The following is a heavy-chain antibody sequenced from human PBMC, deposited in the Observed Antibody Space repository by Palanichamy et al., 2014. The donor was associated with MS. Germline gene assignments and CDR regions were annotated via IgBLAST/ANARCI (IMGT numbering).Heavy chain of an antibody. J-gene: IGHJ4*02. D-gene: IGHD3-22*01. CDR3: AKDIGYYYDSSGYYDC. V-gene: IGHV3-9*01. CDR2: ISWNSGSI. CDR1: GFTFDDYA. Sequence: EVQPVESGGGLVQPGRSLRLSCAASGFTFDDYAMHWVRQAPGKGLEWVSGISWNSGSIGYADSVKGRFTISRDNAKNSLYLQMNSLRAEDTALYYCAKDIGYYYDSSGYYDCWGQGTLVTVSS.